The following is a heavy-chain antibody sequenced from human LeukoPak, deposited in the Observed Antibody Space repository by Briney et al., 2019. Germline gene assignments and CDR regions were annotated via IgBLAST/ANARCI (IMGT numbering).Heavy chain of an antibody. Sequence: ASAKVSCKASGYTFTSYGINWVRQAPGQGLEWMGWISVYNGITNYAQILQGRVTMTADRSTSTAYMELRSLRSDDTAVYYCARGPPVFTVSRGDYWGQGTLVTVSS. V-gene: IGHV1-18*01. J-gene: IGHJ4*02. D-gene: IGHD4-17*01. CDR1: GYTFTSYG. CDR2: ISVYNGIT. CDR3: ARGPPVFTVSRGDY.